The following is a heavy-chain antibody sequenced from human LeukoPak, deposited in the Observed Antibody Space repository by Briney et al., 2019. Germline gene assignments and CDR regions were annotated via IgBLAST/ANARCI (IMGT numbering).Heavy chain of an antibody. Sequence: SVKVSCKASGGTFSSYAISWVRQAPGQGLEWMGGIIPIFGTANYAQKFQGRVTITADESTSTAYMELSSLRSEDTAVYYCARAPAYYDFWSASWYYYYMDVWGKGTTVTVSS. J-gene: IGHJ6*03. V-gene: IGHV1-69*13. CDR2: IIPIFGTA. CDR3: ARAPAYYDFWSASWYYYYMDV. D-gene: IGHD3-3*01. CDR1: GGTFSSYA.